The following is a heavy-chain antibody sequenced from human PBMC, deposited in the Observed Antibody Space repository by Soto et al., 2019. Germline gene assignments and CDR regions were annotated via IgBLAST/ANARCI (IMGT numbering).Heavy chain of an antibody. CDR1: GFSLSNARRG. J-gene: IGHJ6*02. Sequence: QVTLKESGPVLVKPTETLTLTCTVSGFSLSNARRGVSWIRQPPGKALEWLAHIFSNDEKFYSTSLKSRLTIYKDTSKSQVVLTMANMDPVDTATYYCARMMQWQVWGYYYYGMDVWGQGTTVTVAS. CDR3: ARMMQWQVWGYYYYGMDV. D-gene: IGHD6-19*01. CDR2: IFSNDEK. V-gene: IGHV2-26*01.